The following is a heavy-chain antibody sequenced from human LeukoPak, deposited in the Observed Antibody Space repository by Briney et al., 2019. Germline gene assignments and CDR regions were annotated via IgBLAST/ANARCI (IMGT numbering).Heavy chain of an antibody. Sequence: SETLCLTCTVSGGSMSSYYWSWIRQPAGKGLEWIGRIYTSGSTNYNPSLKSRVTMSVDTSKNQFSLKLSSVTAADTAVYYCARDWPARLSPKFDPWGQGTLVTVSS. CDR1: GGSMSSYY. CDR2: IYTSGST. V-gene: IGHV4-4*07. CDR3: ARDWPARLSPKFDP. J-gene: IGHJ5*02. D-gene: IGHD6-6*01.